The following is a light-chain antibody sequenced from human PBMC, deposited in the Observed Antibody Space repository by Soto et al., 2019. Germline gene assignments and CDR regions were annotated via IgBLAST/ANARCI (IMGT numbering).Light chain of an antibody. Sequence: DIVMTQSPDSLAVSLVERATINCTSSHIVLYSSNNKNYLAWYQQKPGQPPKLLIYWASTQESGVPDRFSGSGSGTDFTVTSIILQAEDVAFYYCHQSCSSPITIGGGTKVELK. CDR1: HIVLYSSNNKNY. V-gene: IGKV4-1*01. CDR2: WAS. CDR3: HQSCSSPIT. J-gene: IGKJ4*01.